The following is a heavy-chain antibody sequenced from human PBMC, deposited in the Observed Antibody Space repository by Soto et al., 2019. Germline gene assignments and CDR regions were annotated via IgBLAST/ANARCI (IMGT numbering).Heavy chain of an antibody. D-gene: IGHD4-4*01. J-gene: IGHJ6*02. CDR1: GGTFSSYA. CDR2: IIPIFGTA. V-gene: IGHV1-69*06. CDR3: ARRHGSYSNYDVRYYYGMDV. Sequence: SVKVSCKXSGGTFSSYAISWVRQAPGQGLEWMGGIIPIFGTANYAQKFRGRVTITADKSTSTAYMELSSLRSEDTAVYYCARRHGSYSNYDVRYYYGMDVWGQGTTVTVSS.